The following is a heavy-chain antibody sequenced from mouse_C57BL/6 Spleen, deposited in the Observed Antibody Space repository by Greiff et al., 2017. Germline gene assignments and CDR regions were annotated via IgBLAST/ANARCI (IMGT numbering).Heavy chain of an antibody. CDR1: GYTFTSYW. V-gene: IGHV1-64*01. CDR3: ARGVSRDYDAMDY. J-gene: IGHJ4*01. CDR2: IHPNSGST. Sequence: VKLQQPGAELVKPGASVKLSCKASGYTFTSYWMHWVKQRPGQGLEWIGMIHPNSGSTNYNEKFKSKATLTVDKSSSTAYMQLSSLTSEDSAVYYCARGVSRDYDAMDYWGQGTSVTVSS.